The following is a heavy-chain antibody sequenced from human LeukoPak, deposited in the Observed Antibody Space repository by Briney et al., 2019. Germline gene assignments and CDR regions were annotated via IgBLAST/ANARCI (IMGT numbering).Heavy chain of an antibody. D-gene: IGHD5-12*01. CDR3: ARDPVDGYAFFDY. J-gene: IGHJ4*02. V-gene: IGHV4-61*09. Sequence: TLSLTCSVSGDSISSGRYHWSWIRQPAGKRLEWIGHFSTGGSTNYNPSLKSRVTISLDESKNQFSLKLSSVTAADTALYYCARDPVDGYAFFDYWGQGNLVTVSP. CDR2: FSTGGST. CDR1: GDSISSGRYH.